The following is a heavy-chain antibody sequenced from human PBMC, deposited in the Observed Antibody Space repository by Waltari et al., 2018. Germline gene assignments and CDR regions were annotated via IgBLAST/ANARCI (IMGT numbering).Heavy chain of an antibody. CDR2: ISSSSSTI. CDR3: ARDKGWLLRPIYYYYGMDV. D-gene: IGHD4-17*01. J-gene: IGHJ6*02. V-gene: IGHV3-48*01. CDR1: GFTFSSYS. Sequence: EVQLVESGGGLVQPGGSLRLSCAASGFTFSSYSMNWVRQAPGKGLEWVSYISSSSSTIYYADSVKGRFTISRDNAKNSLYLQMNSLRAEDTAVYYCARDKGWLLRPIYYYYGMDVWGQGTTVTVSS.